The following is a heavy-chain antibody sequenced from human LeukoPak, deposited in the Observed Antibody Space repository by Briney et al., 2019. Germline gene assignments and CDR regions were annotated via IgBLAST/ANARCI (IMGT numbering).Heavy chain of an antibody. CDR1: GGSISSGSYY. CDR2: IYTSGST. Sequence: SETLSLTCTVSGGSISSGSYYWSWIRQPAGKGLEWIGRIYTSGSTNYNPSLKSRVTISVDTSKNQFSLKLSSVTAADTAVYYCAREGERFLEWLSPIWYFDLWGRGTLVTVSS. V-gene: IGHV4-61*02. D-gene: IGHD3-3*01. J-gene: IGHJ2*01. CDR3: AREGERFLEWLSPIWYFDL.